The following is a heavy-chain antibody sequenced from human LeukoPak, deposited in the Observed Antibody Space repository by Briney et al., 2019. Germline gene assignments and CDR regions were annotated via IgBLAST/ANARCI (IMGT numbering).Heavy chain of an antibody. V-gene: IGHV4-34*01. Sequence: SETLSLTCAVYGVSFSGYYWSWIRQPPGKGLEWIGEINHSGTTNYNPSLKSRVTISVDTSKNQFSLKLSSVTAADTAVYYWARGRDLSDISLAYWGQGTLVTVSS. CDR2: INHSGTT. D-gene: IGHD3-16*02. J-gene: IGHJ4*02. CDR1: GVSFSGYY. CDR3: ARGRDLSDISLAY.